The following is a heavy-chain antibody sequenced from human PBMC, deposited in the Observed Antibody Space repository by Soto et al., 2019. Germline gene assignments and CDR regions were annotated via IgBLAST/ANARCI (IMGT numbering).Heavy chain of an antibody. J-gene: IGHJ6*03. CDR2: TYYRSRWYN. CDR3: AGTTSHQWYYMDV. D-gene: IGHD1-7*01. V-gene: IGHV6-1*01. Sequence: QVQLQESGPGLVKPSQTLSLTCAISGDSVSSNSAAWNWIRLSPSRGLEWLARTYYRSRWYNDYAVSVRSRITVNPDTSKNQFSLPLISVAPEDTAVYYCAGTTSHQWYYMDVWGKGTTVTVSS. CDR1: GDSVSSNSAA.